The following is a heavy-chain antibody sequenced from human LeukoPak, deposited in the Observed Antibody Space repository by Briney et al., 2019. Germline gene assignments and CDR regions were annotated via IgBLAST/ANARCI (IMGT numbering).Heavy chain of an antibody. CDR2: INPNSGGT. D-gene: IGHD2-8*01. CDR3: ARSAYINGFLFDY. CDR1: GYTFTGYY. J-gene: IGHJ4*02. V-gene: IGHV1-2*02. Sequence: ASVKVSCKASGYTFTGYYMHWVRQAPGQVLEWMGWINPNSGGTNYAQKFQGRVTMTRDTSISTAYMELSRLRSDDTAVYYCARSAYINGFLFDYWGQGTLVTVSS.